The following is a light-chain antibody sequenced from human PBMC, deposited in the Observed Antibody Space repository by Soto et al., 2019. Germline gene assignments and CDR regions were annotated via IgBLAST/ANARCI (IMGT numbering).Light chain of an antibody. Sequence: DIQMTQSPSSVSASVGDGVTITCRASQDISGWLAWFQQKPGKAPNLLIYAASILQSGVPSRFSGSGSGTDFTLTITYLQPEDFATYYCQQANSFPWTFGQGTTGDIK. V-gene: IGKV1D-12*01. CDR1: QDISGW. J-gene: IGKJ1*01. CDR3: QQANSFPWT. CDR2: AAS.